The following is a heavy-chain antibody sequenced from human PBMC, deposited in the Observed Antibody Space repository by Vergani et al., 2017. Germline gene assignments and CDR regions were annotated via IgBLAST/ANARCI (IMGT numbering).Heavy chain of an antibody. CDR1: GGTFSSYA. CDR2: IIPIFGTA. D-gene: IGHD3-10*01. Sequence: QVQLVQSGAEVKKPGSSVKVSCKASGGTFSSYAISWVRQAPGQGLEWMGGIIPIFGTANYAQKFQGRVTITADESTSTAYMELSSLRSEDTAVYYCAKDNYYYGSGSYGDWFDPWGQGTLVTVSS. J-gene: IGHJ5*02. V-gene: IGHV1-69*01. CDR3: AKDNYYYGSGSYGDWFDP.